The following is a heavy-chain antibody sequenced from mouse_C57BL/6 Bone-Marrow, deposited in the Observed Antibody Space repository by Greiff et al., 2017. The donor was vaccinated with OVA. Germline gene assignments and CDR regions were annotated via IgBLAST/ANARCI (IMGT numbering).Heavy chain of an antibody. V-gene: IGHV5-6*02. J-gene: IGHJ2*01. D-gene: IGHD2-13*01. CDR3: ARRGDPHYFDY. CDR1: GFTFSSYG. Sequence: EVKLQESGGDLVKPGGSLKLSCAASGFTFSSYGMSWVRQTPDKRLEWVATISSGGSYTYYPDSVKGRFTISRDNAKNTLYLQMSSLKSEDTAMYYCARRGDPHYFDYWGQGTTLTVSS. CDR2: ISSGGSYT.